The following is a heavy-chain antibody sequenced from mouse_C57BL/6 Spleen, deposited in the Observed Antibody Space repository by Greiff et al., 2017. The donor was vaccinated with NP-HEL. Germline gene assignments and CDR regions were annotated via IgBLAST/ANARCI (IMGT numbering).Heavy chain of an antibody. J-gene: IGHJ1*03. CDR2: IYPGGGYT. CDR1: GYTFTNYW. D-gene: IGHD2-5*01. Sequence: VQLQQSGAELVRPGTSVKMSCKASGYTFTNYWLGWAKQRPGHGLEWIGDIYPGGGYTNYNEKFKGKATLTADKSSSTAYMQFSSLTSEDSSIYYSARSDSNPGHFDVWGTGTTVTVSS. V-gene: IGHV1-63*01. CDR3: ARSDSNPGHFDV.